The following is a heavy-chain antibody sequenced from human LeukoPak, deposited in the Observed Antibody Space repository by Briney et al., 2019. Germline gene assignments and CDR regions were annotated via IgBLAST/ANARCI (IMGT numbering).Heavy chain of an antibody. CDR2: IYSGGST. CDR1: GFTVSSNY. D-gene: IGHD6-13*01. Sequence: SGGSPRLSCAASGFTVSSNYMSWVRQAPGKGLEWVSVIYSGGSTYYADSVKGRFTISRDNSKNTLYLQMNSLRAEDTAVYYCARVGRAAAGSNPFDYWGQGTLVTVSS. CDR3: ARVGRAAAGSNPFDY. J-gene: IGHJ4*02. V-gene: IGHV3-66*01.